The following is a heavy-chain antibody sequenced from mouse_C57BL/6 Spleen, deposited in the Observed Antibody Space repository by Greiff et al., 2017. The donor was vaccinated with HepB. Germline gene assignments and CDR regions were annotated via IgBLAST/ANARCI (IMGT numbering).Heavy chain of an antibody. D-gene: IGHD4-1*01. CDR1: GFTFSDYY. CDR2: INYDGSST. J-gene: IGHJ2*01. CDR3: AREGGLGRGYFDY. V-gene: IGHV5-16*01. Sequence: DVHLVESEGGLVQPGSSMKLSCTASGFTFSDYYMAWVRQVPEKGLEWVANINYDGSSTYYLDSLKSRFIISRDNAKNILYLQMSSLKSEDTATYYCAREGGLGRGYFDYWGQGTTLTVSS.